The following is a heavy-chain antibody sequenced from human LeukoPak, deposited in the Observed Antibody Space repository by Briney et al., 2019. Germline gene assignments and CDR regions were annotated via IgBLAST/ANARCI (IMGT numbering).Heavy chain of an antibody. V-gene: IGHV4-39*01. CDR3: ARRARRGSHVDY. CDR1: GDSISSSSYY. D-gene: IGHD3-16*01. J-gene: IGHJ4*02. CDR2: IHYSGST. Sequence: SETLSLTCTASGDSISSSSYYWGWIRQPPEKGLEWIGSIHYSGSTYYNPSLKSRVTISVDTSKNQFSLKLSSVTAADTAVYYCARRARRGSHVDYWGQGTLVTVSS.